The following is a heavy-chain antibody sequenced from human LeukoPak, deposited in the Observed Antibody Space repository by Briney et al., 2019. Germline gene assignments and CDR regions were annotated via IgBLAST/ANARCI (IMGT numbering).Heavy chain of an antibody. Sequence: GGSLRLSCAASVFTFSIHAMRCVRQAPGKGLEWVSAICGSGGSTYYADSVKGRFTISRDNSKNTLYLQMNSVRAEDTAVYYCATEMYYYDRVGDAFDIWGQGTMVTVSS. CDR2: ICGSGGST. CDR3: ATEMYYYDRVGDAFDI. V-gene: IGHV3-23*01. D-gene: IGHD3-22*01. J-gene: IGHJ3*02. CDR1: VFTFSIHA.